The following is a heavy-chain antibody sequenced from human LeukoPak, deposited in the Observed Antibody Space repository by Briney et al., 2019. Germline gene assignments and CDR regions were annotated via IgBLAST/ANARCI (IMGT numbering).Heavy chain of an antibody. J-gene: IGHJ4*02. CDR3: ARARVGSYSGFDY. CDR2: ISSSSSYI. Sequence: GGSLRLSCAASGFTFSSYSMNWVRQAPGKGLEWVSSISSSSSYIYYADSAKGRFTISRDNAKNSLYLQMNSLRAEDTAVYYCARARVGSYSGFDYWGQGTLVTVSS. D-gene: IGHD1-26*01. CDR1: GFTFSSYS. V-gene: IGHV3-21*01.